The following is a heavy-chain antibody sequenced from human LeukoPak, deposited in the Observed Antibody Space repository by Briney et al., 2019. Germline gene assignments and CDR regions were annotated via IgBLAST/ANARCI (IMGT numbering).Heavy chain of an antibody. CDR2: IKQDGSEK. Sequence: PGGSLRLSCAASGFTFSSYWMSSVRQAPGKGLEWVANIKQDGSEKYYVDSVKGRFTISRDNAKNSLYLQMNRLRAEDTAVYYCARETLWWDPDHWGQGTLVTVSS. CDR3: ARETLWWDPDH. V-gene: IGHV3-7*01. J-gene: IGHJ4*02. D-gene: IGHD2-21*01. CDR1: GFTFSSYW.